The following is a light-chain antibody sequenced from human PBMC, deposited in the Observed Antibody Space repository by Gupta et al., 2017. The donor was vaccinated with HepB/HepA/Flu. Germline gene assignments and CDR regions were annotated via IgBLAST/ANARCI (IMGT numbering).Light chain of an antibody. J-gene: IGLJ3*02. V-gene: IGLV4-69*01. CDR2: VNSDGSH. CDR3: QTWGTGIQV. Sequence: QLVLTQSPSASASLGASVKLTCTLSSGHSSYDIAWHQQQPEKGPRFLMKVNSDGSHYKGAGIPDRFSGSTSGAERYLTISSLQAEDEEDYYCQTWGTGIQVFGGGTKLTVL. CDR1: SGHSSYD.